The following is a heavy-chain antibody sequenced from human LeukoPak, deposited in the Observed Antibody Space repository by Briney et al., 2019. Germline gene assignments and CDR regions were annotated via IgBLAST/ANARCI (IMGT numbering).Heavy chain of an antibody. Sequence: PSETLSLTCTVSGASISSYYWNWIRQPPGKGLEWIGYIYYSGNTNYNPSLKSRVTMSVDTSKNQLSLKLSSMTAADTAVYYCARQWLVSPLFDYWGQGTLVTVSS. CDR3: ARQWLVSPLFDY. CDR2: IYYSGNT. CDR1: GASISSYY. V-gene: IGHV4-59*08. J-gene: IGHJ4*02. D-gene: IGHD6-19*01.